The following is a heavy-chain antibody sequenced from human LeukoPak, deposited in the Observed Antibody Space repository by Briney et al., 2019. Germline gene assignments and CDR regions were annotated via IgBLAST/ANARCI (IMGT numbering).Heavy chain of an antibody. V-gene: IGHV3-30*03. CDR3: AGGQMFTSGGFDD. J-gene: IGHJ4*02. Sequence: GGSLRLSCAASGFTFSSYGMHWVRQAPGKGLEWVAAISYDGSNKFYADSVKGRFTISRDNSKNTLYVQMNSLRAEDTALYYCAGGQMFTSGGFDDWGQGTLVTVSS. CDR1: GFTFSSYG. CDR2: ISYDGSNK. D-gene: IGHD6-19*01.